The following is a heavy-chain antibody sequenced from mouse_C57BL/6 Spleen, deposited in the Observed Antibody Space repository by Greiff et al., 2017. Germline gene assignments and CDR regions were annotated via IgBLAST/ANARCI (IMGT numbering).Heavy chain of an antibody. Sequence: VQLQQPGAELVKPGASVKLSCKASGYTFTSYWMHWVKQRPGRGLEWIGRIDPNSGGTKYNEKFKSKATLTVDKPSSTGYMQRSSLTSEDSEVYFWARESYGSYWYFDVWGTGTTVTVSS. D-gene: IGHD2-2*01. V-gene: IGHV1-72*01. CDR1: GYTFTSYW. J-gene: IGHJ1*03. CDR3: ARESYGSYWYFDV. CDR2: IDPNSGGT.